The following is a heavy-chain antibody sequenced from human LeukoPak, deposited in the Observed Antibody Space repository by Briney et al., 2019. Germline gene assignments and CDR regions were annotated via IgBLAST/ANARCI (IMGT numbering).Heavy chain of an antibody. V-gene: IGHV1-69*02. CDR2: IIPILGIV. J-gene: IGHJ3*02. CDR3: ARYLPVEMATKSPGAFDI. CDR1: GGTFSSYT. Sequence: SVKVSCKASGGTFSSYTISWVRQAPGQGLEWMGRIIPILGIVNYAQKFQGRVTITADKSTSTAYMELSSLRSEDTAVYYCARYLPVEMATKSPGAFDIWGQGTMVTVSS. D-gene: IGHD5-24*01.